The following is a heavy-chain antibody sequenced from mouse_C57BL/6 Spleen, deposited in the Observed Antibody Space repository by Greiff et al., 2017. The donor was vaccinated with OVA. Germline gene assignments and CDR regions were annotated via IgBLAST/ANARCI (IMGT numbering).Heavy chain of an antibody. CDR3: AREGGKEHYWYFDV. V-gene: IGHV2-9-1*01. D-gene: IGHD2-1*01. CDR1: GFSLTSYA. Sequence: VQRVESGPGLVAPSQSLSITCTVSGFSLTSYAISWVRQPPGKGLEWLGVIWTGGGTNYNSALKSRLSISKDNSKSQVFLKMNSLQTDDTARYYCAREGGKEHYWYFDVWGTGTTVTVSS. J-gene: IGHJ1*03. CDR2: IWTGGGT.